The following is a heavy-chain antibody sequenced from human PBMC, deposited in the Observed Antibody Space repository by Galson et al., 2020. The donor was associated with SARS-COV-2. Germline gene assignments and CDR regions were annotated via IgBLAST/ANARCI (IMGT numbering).Heavy chain of an antibody. CDR2: ITTTGGNT. V-gene: IGHV3-48*03. CDR3: ARRLTPLDY. CDR1: GFTFTNYE. J-gene: IGHJ4*02. D-gene: IGHD6-19*01. Sequence: GESLKISCAASGFTFTNYEMNWVRQAPGKGLEWVSYITTTGGNTYYADSVKGRFTISRDNAKSSVYLQMNSLRAEDTAVYYCARRLTPLDYWGQGTLVTVSP.